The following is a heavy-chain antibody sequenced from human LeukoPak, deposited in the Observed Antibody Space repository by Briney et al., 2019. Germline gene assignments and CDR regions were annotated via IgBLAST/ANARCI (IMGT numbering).Heavy chain of an antibody. J-gene: IGHJ4*02. D-gene: IGHD1-26*01. Sequence: GGSLRLSCAASGFTFSSYGMHWVSQAPGKGLEWVAVISYDGSNKYYAESVKGRFTISRDNSKNTLYLQMNSLRAEDTAVYYCAKGGGGGAANFDYWGQGTLVTVSS. CDR2: ISYDGSNK. CDR1: GFTFSSYG. CDR3: AKGGGGGAANFDY. V-gene: IGHV3-30*18.